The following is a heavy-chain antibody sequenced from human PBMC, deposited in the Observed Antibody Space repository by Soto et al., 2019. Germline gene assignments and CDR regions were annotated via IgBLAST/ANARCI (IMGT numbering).Heavy chain of an antibody. CDR2: ISAYNGNT. CDR1: GYTFTSYG. J-gene: IGHJ4*02. Sequence: ASVKVSCKASGYTFTSYGISWVRQAPGQGLEWMGWISAYNGNTNYAQKLQGRVTMTTDTSTSTAYMELRSLRSDDTAVYYCARTEDYYDSSGPTYWGQGTLVTVSS. CDR3: ARTEDYYDSSGPTY. V-gene: IGHV1-18*01. D-gene: IGHD3-22*01.